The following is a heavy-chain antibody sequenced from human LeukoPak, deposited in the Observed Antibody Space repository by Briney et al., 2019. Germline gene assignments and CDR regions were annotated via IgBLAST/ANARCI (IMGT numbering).Heavy chain of an antibody. Sequence: GGSLRLSCAASGFTFSTYAMHWVRQAPGKGLEYVSTISSTGDSTYYANSVKGRFTISRDNSRNTLYLQMGSLRAEDMAIYYCARHSSGWYSDFWGQGTLVTVSS. CDR1: GFTFSTYA. J-gene: IGHJ4*02. D-gene: IGHD6-19*01. CDR3: ARHSSGWYSDF. V-gene: IGHV3-64*01. CDR2: ISSTGDST.